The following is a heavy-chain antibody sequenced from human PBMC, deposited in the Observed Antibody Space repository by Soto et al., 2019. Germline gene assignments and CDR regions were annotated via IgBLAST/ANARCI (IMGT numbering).Heavy chain of an antibody. J-gene: IGHJ4*02. D-gene: IGHD4-17*01. CDR3: ARAGSTVTTQLHYFDY. CDR2: INPNSGGT. V-gene: IGHV1-2*04. Sequence: ASVKVSCKASGYTFTGHYMHWVRQAPGQGVEWKGWINPNSGGTNYAQKFQGWVTMTRDTSISTAYMELSRLRSDDTAVYYCARAGSTVTTQLHYFDYWGQGTLVTVSS. CDR1: GYTFTGHY.